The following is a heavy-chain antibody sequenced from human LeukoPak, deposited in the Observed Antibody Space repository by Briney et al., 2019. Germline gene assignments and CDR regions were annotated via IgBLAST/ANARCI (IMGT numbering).Heavy chain of an antibody. Sequence: GGSLRLSCAVSGFTFSDYYMSWIRQAPGKGLEWVSYISSGGSTISHADSVKGRFTISRDNAENSLYLQMNSLRAEDTAVYYCARAYCGGDCSSDDAFDIWGQGTMVTVSS. CDR1: GFTFSDYY. CDR2: ISSGGSTI. D-gene: IGHD2-21*01. J-gene: IGHJ3*02. CDR3: ARAYCGGDCSSDDAFDI. V-gene: IGHV3-11*04.